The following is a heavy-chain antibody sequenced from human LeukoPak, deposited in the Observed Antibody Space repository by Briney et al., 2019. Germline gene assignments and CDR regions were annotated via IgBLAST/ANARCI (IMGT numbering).Heavy chain of an antibody. CDR3: ARDRGVEGGGDWQYYYYYYGMDV. Sequence: ASVKVSCKASGYTFTSYGISWVRQAPGQGLEWMGWISAYNGNTNYAQKLQGRVTMTTDTSTSTAYMELRSLRSDDTAVYYCARDRGVEGGGDWQYYYYYYGMDVWGQGTTVTVSS. D-gene: IGHD2-21*02. V-gene: IGHV1-18*01. CDR2: ISAYNGNT. CDR1: GYTFTSYG. J-gene: IGHJ6*02.